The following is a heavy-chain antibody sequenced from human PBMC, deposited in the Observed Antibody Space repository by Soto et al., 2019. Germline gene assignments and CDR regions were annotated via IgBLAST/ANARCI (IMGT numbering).Heavy chain of an antibody. CDR3: ARGSSGGRHFAY. J-gene: IGHJ4*02. Sequence: QVQLQESGPGLVKPSGTLSLTCAVSGGSISSSNWWSWVRQPPGKGLEWIGEIYHSGSTNHNPSLKRRXXIXVDXAKNQFSLKLSSVTAADPAVYYCARGSSGGRHFAYWGQGTLVTVSS. CDR2: IYHSGST. D-gene: IGHD2-15*01. V-gene: IGHV4-4*02. CDR1: GGSISSSNW.